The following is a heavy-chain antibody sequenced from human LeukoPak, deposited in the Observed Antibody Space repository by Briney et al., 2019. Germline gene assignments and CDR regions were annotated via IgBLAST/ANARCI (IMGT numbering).Heavy chain of an antibody. CDR2: IRHSGST. D-gene: IGHD6-13*01. CDR3: ARRGSWAYYYAMDV. V-gene: IGHV4-34*01. Sequence: SETLSLTGDVSGGSFNDYYWGWIRQAPGKGREWSGEIRHSGSTNYNPSLKGRVTVSVDTSKNQFSLRLTSVTAADTAVYYCARRGSWAYYYAMDVWGQGTTVTVSS. J-gene: IGHJ6*02. CDR1: GGSFNDYY.